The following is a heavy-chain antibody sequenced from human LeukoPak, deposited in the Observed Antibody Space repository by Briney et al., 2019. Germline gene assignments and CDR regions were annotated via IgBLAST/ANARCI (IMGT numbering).Heavy chain of an antibody. D-gene: IGHD3-22*01. J-gene: IGHJ1*01. V-gene: IGHV1-2*02. Sequence: GASVKVSCKASGYTFTSYEINWVRQAPGQGLEWMGWINPNSGGTNYAQKFQGRVTMTRDMSISTAYMELSRLRSDDTAVYYCARGDSSGYFKYFQHWGQGTLVTVSS. CDR1: GYTFTSYE. CDR2: INPNSGGT. CDR3: ARGDSSGYFKYFQH.